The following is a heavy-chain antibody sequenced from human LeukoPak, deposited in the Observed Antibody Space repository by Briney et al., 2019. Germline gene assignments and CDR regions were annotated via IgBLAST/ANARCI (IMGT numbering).Heavy chain of an antibody. CDR1: GFTFRDYF. J-gene: IGHJ3*02. Sequence: ASVTVSCKASGFTFRDYFVQWVRQVPGQGLEWVGWMYFNSGATRYAPKFQGRVTLTGDTSINTVYMELVSLGSDDTAMYYCAREGSSASGQDWYAFDIWGQETMVTVSS. V-gene: IGHV1-2*02. D-gene: IGHD5-12*01. CDR2: MYFNSGAT. CDR3: AREGSSASGQDWYAFDI.